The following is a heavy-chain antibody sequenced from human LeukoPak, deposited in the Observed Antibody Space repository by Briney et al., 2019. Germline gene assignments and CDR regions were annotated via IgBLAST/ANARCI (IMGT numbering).Heavy chain of an antibody. CDR2: ISSSGDII. CDR3: ARDGSMVRGVMDY. Sequence: PGGSLRLSCAASAFTFSSYAMSWVRQAPEKGLEWVSYISSSGDIIYYADSVKGRFTISRDNAKNSLYLQMNSLRAEDTDVYYCARDGSMVRGVMDYWGQGTLVTVSS. J-gene: IGHJ4*02. D-gene: IGHD3-10*01. CDR1: AFTFSSYA. V-gene: IGHV3-48*04.